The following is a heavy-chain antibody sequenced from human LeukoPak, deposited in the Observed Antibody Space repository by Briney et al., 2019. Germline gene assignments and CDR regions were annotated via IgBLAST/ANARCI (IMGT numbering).Heavy chain of an antibody. D-gene: IGHD6-19*01. Sequence: GRSLRLSCAGSGFIFNHYAMHWVRQPPGKGLEWVSGISWNSGSIDYADSVKGRFTISRDNAKNSLYLQMNSLRVEDTAFYYCAKDNRRHYTSGPTPDSLHWGQGALVTVSS. J-gene: IGHJ4*02. CDR2: ISWNSGSI. CDR3: AKDNRRHYTSGPTPDSLH. V-gene: IGHV3-9*01. CDR1: GFIFNHYA.